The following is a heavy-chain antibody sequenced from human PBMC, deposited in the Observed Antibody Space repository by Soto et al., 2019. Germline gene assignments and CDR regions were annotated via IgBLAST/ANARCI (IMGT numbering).Heavy chain of an antibody. CDR2: IYYSGST. CDR1: GGSISIGDYY. D-gene: IGHD3-10*01. Sequence: QVQLQESGPGLVKPSQTLSLTCTVSGGSISIGDYYWSWIRQPPGKVLEWIGYIYYSGSTYYNPSLKSRVTISVDTSKNQFSLKLSSVTAADTAVYYCARKVYYYGSGSLDYYYYGMDVWGQGTTVTVSS. J-gene: IGHJ6*02. CDR3: ARKVYYYGSGSLDYYYYGMDV. V-gene: IGHV4-30-4*01.